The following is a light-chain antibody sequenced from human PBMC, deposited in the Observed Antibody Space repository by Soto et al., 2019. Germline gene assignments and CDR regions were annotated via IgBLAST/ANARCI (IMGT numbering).Light chain of an antibody. Sequence: DVQMTQSPSSLSASVGDRVSITCRASQGISKYLAWYQQKPGKGPKLLIYAASTLQSGVPSRFSGSGSATDFTLTISSLQPEDVATYYCQKYNSAPRTFGQGTKVEI. V-gene: IGKV1-27*01. J-gene: IGKJ1*01. CDR1: QGISKY. CDR3: QKYNSAPRT. CDR2: AAS.